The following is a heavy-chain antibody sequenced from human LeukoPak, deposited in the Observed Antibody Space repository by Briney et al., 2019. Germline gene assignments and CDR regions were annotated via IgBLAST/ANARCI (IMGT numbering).Heavy chain of an antibody. V-gene: IGHV3-33*01. Sequence: GRSLRLSCAASGFTFSSYGMHWVRQAPGKGLEWVAVIWYDGSNKYYADSVKGRFTISRDNSKNTLYLQMNSLRAEDTAVYYCARDGSGSSSWILWDQGTLVTVSS. CDR1: GFTFSSYG. CDR2: IWYDGSNK. D-gene: IGHD6-13*01. J-gene: IGHJ4*02. CDR3: ARDGSGSSSWIL.